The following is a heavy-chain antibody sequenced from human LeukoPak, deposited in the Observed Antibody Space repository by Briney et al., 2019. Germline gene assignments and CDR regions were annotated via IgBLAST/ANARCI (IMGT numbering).Heavy chain of an antibody. V-gene: IGHV3-23*01. CDR2: ISGGGSST. CDR3: VRGNFNGGIDH. J-gene: IGHJ4*02. CDR1: GFTFSNYV. Sequence: GGSLRLSCAASGFTFSNYVMSWIRQAPGKGLEWVSDISGGGSSTHYADSVKGRFTISRENSQNTLYLQMNSLRAEDTAVYYCVRGNFNGGIDHWGRGTLVTVSP. D-gene: IGHD3-10*01.